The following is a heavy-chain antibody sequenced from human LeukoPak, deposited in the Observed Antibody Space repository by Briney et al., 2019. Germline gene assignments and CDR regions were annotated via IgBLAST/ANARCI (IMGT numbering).Heavy chain of an antibody. CDR1: GFTFSYYG. V-gene: IGHV3-30*02. CDR2: IRYDGNDK. J-gene: IGHJ5*02. D-gene: IGHD1-26*01. Sequence: GGSLRLSCAASGFTFSYYGMHWVRQAPGKGLEWVAFIRYDGNDKYYAESVKGRFTISRDNAKNSLYLQMNSLRAEDTAVYYCARRSGINWFDPWGQGTLVTVSS. CDR3: ARRSGINWFDP.